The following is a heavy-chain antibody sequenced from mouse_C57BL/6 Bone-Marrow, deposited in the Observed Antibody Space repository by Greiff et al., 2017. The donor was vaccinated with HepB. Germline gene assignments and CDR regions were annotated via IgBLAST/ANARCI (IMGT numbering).Heavy chain of an antibody. D-gene: IGHD2-5*01. J-gene: IGHJ4*01. Sequence: VQLKQSGPGLVKPSQSLSLTCSVTGYSITSGYYWNWIRQFPGNKLEWMGYISYDGSNNYNPSLKNRISITRDTSKNQFFLKLNSVTTEDTATYYCARRGKTYYSNYYAMDYWGQGTSVTVSS. V-gene: IGHV3-6*01. CDR2: ISYDGSN. CDR3: ARRGKTYYSNYYAMDY. CDR1: GYSITSGYY.